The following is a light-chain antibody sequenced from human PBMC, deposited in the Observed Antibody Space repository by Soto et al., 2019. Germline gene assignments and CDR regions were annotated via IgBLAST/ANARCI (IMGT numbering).Light chain of an antibody. J-gene: IGKJ1*01. CDR2: KAS. CDR1: QTISSW. Sequence: IQMTHSPSALSASVVDRVTITFRASQTISSWLAWYQQKPGKAPKLLIYKASTLKSGVPSRFSGSGSGTEFTLTISSLQPDDFATYYCQNYNSYSEEFGQGTKVDIK. V-gene: IGKV1-5*03. CDR3: QNYNSYSEE.